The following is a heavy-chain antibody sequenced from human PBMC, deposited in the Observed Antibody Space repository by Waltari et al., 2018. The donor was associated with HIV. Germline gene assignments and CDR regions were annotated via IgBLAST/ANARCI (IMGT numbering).Heavy chain of an antibody. CDR1: GFTFSSYA. CDR2: ISGRGGSA. J-gene: IGHJ4*02. CDR3: AKEAIFGVVIGSHFDY. Sequence: DVQLLASGGGLVQPGGSLRVSCVASGFTFSSYAMSWVRQAPGKGLEWISSISGRGGSAYYADSVKGRFTISRDDSRSTVHLQMTNLRAEDTAVYYCAKEAIFGVVIGSHFDYWGQGTLVSVSS. V-gene: IGHV3-23*01. D-gene: IGHD3-3*01.